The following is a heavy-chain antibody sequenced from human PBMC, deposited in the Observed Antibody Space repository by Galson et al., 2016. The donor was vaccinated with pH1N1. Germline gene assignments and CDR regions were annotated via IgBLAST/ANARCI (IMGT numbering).Heavy chain of an antibody. CDR2: IIPIFGTA. V-gene: IGHV1-69*13. CDR3: AREDYYDTDLSDWYFDL. CDR1: GGTFGSYG. D-gene: IGHD3-22*01. J-gene: IGHJ2*01. Sequence: SVKVFCKASGGTFGSYGINWVRQAPGQGLEWMGGIIPIFGTAKYAQNSQGRVTITADESTTTAYMELSSLRSEDTAVYYCAREDYYDTDLSDWYFDLWGRGTLLTVSS.